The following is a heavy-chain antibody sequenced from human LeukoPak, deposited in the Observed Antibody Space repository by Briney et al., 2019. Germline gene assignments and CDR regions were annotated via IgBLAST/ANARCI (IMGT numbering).Heavy chain of an antibody. Sequence: VASVKVSCKVSGYTLTELSMHWVRQAPGKGLEWMGGFDPEDGETIYAQKFQGRVTMTEDTSTDTAYMELSSLRSEDTAVYYCATPLGITMVRGPFDYWGQGTLVTVSS. V-gene: IGHV1-24*01. J-gene: IGHJ4*02. CDR3: ATPLGITMVRGPFDY. CDR1: GYTLTELS. D-gene: IGHD3-10*01. CDR2: FDPEDGET.